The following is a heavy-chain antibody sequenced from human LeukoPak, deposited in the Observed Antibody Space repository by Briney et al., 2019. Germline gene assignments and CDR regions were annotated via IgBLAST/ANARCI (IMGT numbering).Heavy chain of an antibody. CDR1: GFTFSDYS. CDR2: INSDGSST. Sequence: GGSLRLSCAASGFTFSDYSMNWVRQAPGKGLVWVSRINSDGSSTRYADSVKGRFTISRDNAKNTLYLQMNSLRAEDTAVYYCARDGAAAVNYWGQGTLVTVSS. V-gene: IGHV3-74*01. D-gene: IGHD6-25*01. J-gene: IGHJ4*02. CDR3: ARDGAAAVNY.